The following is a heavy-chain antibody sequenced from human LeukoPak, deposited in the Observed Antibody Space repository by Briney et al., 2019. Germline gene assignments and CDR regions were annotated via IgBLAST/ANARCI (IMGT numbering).Heavy chain of an antibody. V-gene: IGHV3-66*02. J-gene: IGHJ4*02. CDR2: IYSGDNT. CDR1: GFTVSNNY. D-gene: IGHD3-16*01. Sequence: GVLRLSCAASGFTVSNNYMSWVRQAPGKGLEWVSVIYSGDNTYYVESVKGRFTISRDNSKNTLFLQMNRLRAEDTAVYYCAGRRVLDASFDYWGQGTLVTVSS. CDR3: AGRRVLDASFDY.